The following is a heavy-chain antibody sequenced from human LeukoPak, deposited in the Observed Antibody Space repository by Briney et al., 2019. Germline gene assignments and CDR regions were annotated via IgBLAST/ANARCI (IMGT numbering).Heavy chain of an antibody. Sequence: GRSLRLSCAASGFTFSSYAMHWVRQAPGKGLEWVAVISYDGSNKYYADSVKGRFTISRDNAKNTLYLQMNSLRAEDTAVYYCARVMYYYDSSGYYHYWYFDLWGRGTLVTVSS. J-gene: IGHJ2*01. CDR2: ISYDGSNK. CDR1: GFTFSSYA. D-gene: IGHD3-22*01. V-gene: IGHV3-30*07. CDR3: ARVMYYYDSSGYYHYWYFDL.